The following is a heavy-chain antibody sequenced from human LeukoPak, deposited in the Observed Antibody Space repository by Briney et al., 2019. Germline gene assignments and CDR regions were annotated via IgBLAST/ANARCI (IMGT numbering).Heavy chain of an antibody. V-gene: IGHV4-38-2*01. CDR1: GYSISSRYY. CDR3: ASYHHYYDSSGYYEAAFDI. D-gene: IGHD3-22*01. Sequence: PSETLSLTCAVSGYSISSRYYWGWIRQPPGKGLEWIGSIYHSGSTYYNPSLKSRVTVSVDTSKNQFSLKLSSVTAADTAVYYCASYHHYYDSSGYYEAAFDIWGQGTMVTVSS. J-gene: IGHJ3*02. CDR2: IYHSGST.